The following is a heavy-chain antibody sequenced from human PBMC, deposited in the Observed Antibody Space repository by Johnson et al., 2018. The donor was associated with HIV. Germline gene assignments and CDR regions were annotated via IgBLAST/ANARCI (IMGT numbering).Heavy chain of an antibody. J-gene: IGHJ3*02. CDR1: GFTFSSYA. D-gene: IGHD1-7*01. CDR2: ISYDGSNK. CDR3: AKDIQSHVNWNYADDAFDI. Sequence: QVQLVESGGGVVQPGRSLRLSCAASGFTFSSYAMHWVRQAPGKGLEWVAVISYDGSNKYYADSVKGRFTISRDNSKKTLYVQMNSLRVEDTALYYCAKDIQSHVNWNYADDAFDIWGQGTMVTVSS. V-gene: IGHV3-30*04.